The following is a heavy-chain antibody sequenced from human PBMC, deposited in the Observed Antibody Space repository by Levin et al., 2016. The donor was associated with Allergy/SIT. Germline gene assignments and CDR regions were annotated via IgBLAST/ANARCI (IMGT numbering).Heavy chain of an antibody. CDR1: GFNLSTDD. CDR2: IYTGGQS. V-gene: IGHV3-66*02. Sequence: GESLKISCAVSGFNLSTDDMSWVRQAPGKGLEWVSLIYTGGQSYYADSVEGRFTISRDNSKNTLYLQMNSLRPEDTAVYYCARDPSYCRDDCYSPSGVWGKGTTVTVSS. J-gene: IGHJ6*04. D-gene: IGHD2-21*01. CDR3: ARDPSYCRDDCYSPSGV.